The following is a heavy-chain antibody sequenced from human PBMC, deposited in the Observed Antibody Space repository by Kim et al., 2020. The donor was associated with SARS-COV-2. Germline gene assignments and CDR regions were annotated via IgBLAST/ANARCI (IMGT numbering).Heavy chain of an antibody. CDR3: AIERAPDYFDY. V-gene: IGHV1-46*01. J-gene: IGHJ4*02. CDR2: R. Sequence: RSYAQKFQGRVTMTRGTSTRTVYMERSSVRSEDTAVYYCAIERAPDYFDYWGQGTLVTVSS.